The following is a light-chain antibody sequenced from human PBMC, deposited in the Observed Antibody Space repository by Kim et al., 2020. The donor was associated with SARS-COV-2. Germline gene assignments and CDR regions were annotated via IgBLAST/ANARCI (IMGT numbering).Light chain of an antibody. CDR1: SLRSYY. J-gene: IGLJ3*02. Sequence: SSELTQDPAVSVALGQTVRITCQGDSLRSYYASWYQQKPVQAPVLVIYGKNNRPSGIPDRFSGSSSGNTASLTITGAQAEDEADYYCNSRDGSGNRVFGGGTQLTVL. CDR3: NSRDGSGNRV. V-gene: IGLV3-19*01. CDR2: GKN.